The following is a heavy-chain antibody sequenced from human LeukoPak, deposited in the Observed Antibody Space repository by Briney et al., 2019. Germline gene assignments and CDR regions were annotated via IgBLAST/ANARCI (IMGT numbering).Heavy chain of an antibody. Sequence: GESLKISCKGLGYSFSSSSLGWVRQMPGKGLEWIGIIYPDVPDTRDSRSFQGQVTISADRSFSAAYPRWSSLKASDTAMYYCARQYYDFWSGYPRQTYYFDYWGQGTLVTVSS. CDR3: ARQYYDFWSGYPRQTYYFDY. CDR1: GYSFSSSS. J-gene: IGHJ4*02. CDR2: IYPDVPDT. V-gene: IGHV5-51*01. D-gene: IGHD3-3*01.